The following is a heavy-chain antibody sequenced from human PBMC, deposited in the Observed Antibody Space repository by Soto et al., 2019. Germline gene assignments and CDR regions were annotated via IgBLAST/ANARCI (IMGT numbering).Heavy chain of an antibody. Sequence: QVQLVQSGAEVKKPGSSVKVSCKASGGTFSSYAISWVRQAPGQGLEWMGGIIPIFGTSNYAQKFQGRVTITADETXXTAYMERSSLRSEDTAVYYSARVAGDGDYADAFDIWGQGTMVTVSS. V-gene: IGHV1-69*12. CDR3: ARVAGDGDYADAFDI. J-gene: IGHJ3*02. CDR2: IIPIFGTS. CDR1: GGTFSSYA. D-gene: IGHD4-17*01.